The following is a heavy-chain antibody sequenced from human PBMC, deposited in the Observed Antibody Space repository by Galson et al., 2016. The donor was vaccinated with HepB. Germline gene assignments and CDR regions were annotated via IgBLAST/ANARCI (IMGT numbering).Heavy chain of an antibody. Sequence: SLRLSCAASGFTFSGSAMHWVRQASGKGLERVGRIRSKAKSYATGYAASVKGRFSISRDDSKNTAYLQMNSLKTEDTAVYYCTTLTFGGVIATAPWDAFDFWGQGTVVTVSS. V-gene: IGHV3-73*01. CDR3: TTLTFGGVIATAPWDAFDF. J-gene: IGHJ3*01. D-gene: IGHD3-16*02. CDR1: GFTFSGSA. CDR2: IRSKAKSYAT.